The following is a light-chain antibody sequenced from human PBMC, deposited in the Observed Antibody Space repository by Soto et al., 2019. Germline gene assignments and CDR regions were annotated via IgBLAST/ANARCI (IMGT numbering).Light chain of an antibody. CDR1: QSILYSSNNKNY. CDR2: WAS. J-gene: IGKJ1*01. CDR3: QQYYSTPTWT. V-gene: IGKV4-1*01. Sequence: DIVMTQSPDSLAVSLGERATINCKSSQSILYSSNNKNYLAWYQQKPGQPPKLLIYWASTRESGVPDRFSGSGSGTDFALTISNLQAEDVAVYYCQQYYSTPTWTFGQGTKVEI.